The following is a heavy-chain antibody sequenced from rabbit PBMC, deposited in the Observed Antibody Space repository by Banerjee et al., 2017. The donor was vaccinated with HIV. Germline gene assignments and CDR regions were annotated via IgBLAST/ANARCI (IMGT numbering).Heavy chain of an antibody. CDR2: TYIGTAGS. Sequence: QSLEESGGGLVKPEGSLTLTCKASGIDFSNYYYMCWVRQAPGKGLDLIACTYIGTAGSNYASWAKGRFTISETSSTTMTLQMTSLTGADTANYFCARDPGAYFNLWGQGTLVTVS. CDR3: ARDPGAYFNL. J-gene: IGHJ4*01. CDR1: GIDFSNYYY. V-gene: IGHV1S40*01.